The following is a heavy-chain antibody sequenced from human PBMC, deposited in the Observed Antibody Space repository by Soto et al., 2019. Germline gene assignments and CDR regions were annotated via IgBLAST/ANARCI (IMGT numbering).Heavy chain of an antibody. Sequence: ASVKVSCKASGYTFTSYAMHWVRQAPGQRLEWMGWINAGNGNTKYSQKIQGRVTITRDTSASTAYMELSSLRSEDTALYYCARDLNLSLGPLAYWGQGTLVTV. CDR2: INAGNGNT. V-gene: IGHV1-3*01. J-gene: IGHJ4*02. CDR3: ARDLNLSLGPLAY. D-gene: IGHD3-16*01. CDR1: GYTFTSYA.